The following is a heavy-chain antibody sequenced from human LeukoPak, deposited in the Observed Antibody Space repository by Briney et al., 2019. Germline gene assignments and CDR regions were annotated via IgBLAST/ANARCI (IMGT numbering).Heavy chain of an antibody. CDR3: ARGLVPAAWGGNYYFDY. J-gene: IGHJ4*02. CDR2: MIPIFGTA. D-gene: IGHD2-2*01. V-gene: IGHV1-69*13. CDR1: GGTFSSYA. Sequence: ASVKVSCKASGGTFSSYAISWVRQAPGQGLEWMGGMIPIFGTANYAQKFQGRVTITADESTSTAYMELSSLRSEDTAVYYCARGLVPAAWGGNYYFDYWGQGTLVTVSS.